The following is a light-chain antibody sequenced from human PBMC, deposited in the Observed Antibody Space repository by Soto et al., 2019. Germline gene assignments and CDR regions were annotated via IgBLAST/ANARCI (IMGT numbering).Light chain of an antibody. CDR2: AAS. V-gene: IGKV1-39*01. Sequence: DIQMTQSPSSLSPSVGDRVTITCRASQSISSYLNWYQQKPGKAPTLLIYAASSLQSGVPSRFSGSGSGTDFTLTISSLEPEDFATYYCQQSYSTPPSTFGQGTKLEIK. CDR3: QQSYSTPPST. J-gene: IGKJ5*01. CDR1: QSISSY.